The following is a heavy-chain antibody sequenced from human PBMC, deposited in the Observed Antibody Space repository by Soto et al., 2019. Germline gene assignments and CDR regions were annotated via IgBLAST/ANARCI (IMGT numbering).Heavy chain of an antibody. CDR3: ARGYSYGPGDY. CDR2: INSNSGVT. D-gene: IGHD5-18*01. Sequence: ASVKVSCKASGYTFSGYYIHWVRQAPGHGLEWMGWINSNSGVTKYAQKFQGWVSMTRDTSISKDYVEVARLKSDDTAVYYCARGYSYGPGDYWGQGTLVTVSS. J-gene: IGHJ4*02. V-gene: IGHV1-2*04. CDR1: GYTFSGYY.